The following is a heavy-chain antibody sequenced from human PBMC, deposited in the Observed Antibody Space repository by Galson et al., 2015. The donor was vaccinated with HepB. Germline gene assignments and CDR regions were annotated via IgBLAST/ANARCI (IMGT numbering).Heavy chain of an antibody. CDR1: GFTFSRYS. J-gene: IGHJ4*02. CDR3: ARDQGYNYGWSLDY. V-gene: IGHV3-48*01. Sequence: SLRLSCAASGFTFSRYSMNWVRQAPGKGLEWVSYISSTSTTIYYADSVKGRFTISRDDAMNSLYLQINSLRAEDTAMYYCARDQGYNYGWSLDYWGQGTLVTVSS. D-gene: IGHD5-18*01. CDR2: ISSTSTTI.